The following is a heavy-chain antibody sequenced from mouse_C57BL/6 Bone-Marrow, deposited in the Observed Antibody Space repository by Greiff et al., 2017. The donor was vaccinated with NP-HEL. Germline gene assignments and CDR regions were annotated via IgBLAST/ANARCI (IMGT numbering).Heavy chain of an antibody. CDR2: IDPENGDT. V-gene: IGHV14-4*01. CDR3: TTFITTVVTGYFDV. D-gene: IGHD1-1*01. Sequence: EVQLQQSGAELVRPGASVKLSCTASGFNIKDDYMHWVKQRPEQGLEWIGWIDPENGDTEYASKVQGKATITADTSSNTAYLQLSSLTSEDTAVYYCTTFITTVVTGYFDVWGTGTTVTVSS. CDR1: GFNIKDDY. J-gene: IGHJ1*03.